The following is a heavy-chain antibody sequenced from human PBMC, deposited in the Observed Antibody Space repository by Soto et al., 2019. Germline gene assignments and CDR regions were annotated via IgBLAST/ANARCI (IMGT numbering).Heavy chain of an antibody. Sequence: QVQLVQSGAEVKKPGASVKVSCKASGYTFTSYAMHWVRQAPGQRLEWMGWINAGNGNTKYSQKFQGRVTITRDTSASTAYMELSSLRSEDTAVYYCARDELLWFGDGWFDPWGQGTLVTVSS. D-gene: IGHD3-10*01. J-gene: IGHJ5*02. V-gene: IGHV1-3*01. CDR1: GYTFTSYA. CDR3: ARDELLWFGDGWFDP. CDR2: INAGNGNT.